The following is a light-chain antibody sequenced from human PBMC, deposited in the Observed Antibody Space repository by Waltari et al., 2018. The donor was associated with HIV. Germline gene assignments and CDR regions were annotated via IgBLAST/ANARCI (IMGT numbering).Light chain of an antibody. CDR3: QVWDSDLNAVV. J-gene: IGLJ3*02. Sequence: QSVLTQPPSVSAAPGQRVTVSCSGSSSNIGYNSVSWYQHLPGAAPKPLIPENDQRPPGIPDRVSASKSDTSATLGIAGPQTGDEADYYCQVWDSDLNAVVFGGGTRVTVL. CDR2: END. V-gene: IGLV1-51*02. CDR1: SSNIGYNS.